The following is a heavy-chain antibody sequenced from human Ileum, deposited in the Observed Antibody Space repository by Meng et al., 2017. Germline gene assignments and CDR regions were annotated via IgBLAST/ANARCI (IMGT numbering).Heavy chain of an antibody. V-gene: IGHV3-74*01. CDR3: AKDLNWNSFDY. D-gene: IGHD1-7*01. CDR2: INTDGSGT. Sequence: GESLKISCAASGFTFSNSWMDWVRQAPGKGLEWVSRINTDGSGTAYADSVKGRFTISRENAKSTLYLQMDSLRAEDTAVYYCAKDLNWNSFDYWGQGTLVTVSS. J-gene: IGHJ4*02. CDR1: GFTFSNSW.